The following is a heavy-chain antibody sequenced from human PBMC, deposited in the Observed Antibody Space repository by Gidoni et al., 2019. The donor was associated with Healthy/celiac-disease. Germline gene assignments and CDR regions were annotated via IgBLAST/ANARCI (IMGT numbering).Heavy chain of an antibody. D-gene: IGHD6-6*01. CDR2: IYPGDSDT. CDR3: AMAPRYSSSFPPEEYYFDY. CDR1: GYSFTSYW. J-gene: IGHJ4*02. V-gene: IGHV5-51*01. Sequence: EVQLVQSGAEVKKPGESLKISCKGSGYSFTSYWIGWVRQMPGKGLEWMGIIYPGDSDTRYSPSFQGQVTISADKSISTAYLQWSSLKASDTAMYYCAMAPRYSSSFPPEEYYFDYWGQGTLVTVSS.